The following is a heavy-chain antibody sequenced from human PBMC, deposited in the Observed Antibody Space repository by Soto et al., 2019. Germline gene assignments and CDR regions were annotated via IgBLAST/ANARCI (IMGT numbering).Heavy chain of an antibody. CDR3: ARYCSSTSCYRAFDY. CDR2: IYSGGST. D-gene: IGHD2-2*02. Sequence: GGSLRLSCAAYGFTVSSNYMSWVRQAPGKGLEWVSVIYSGGSTYYADSVKGRFTISRDNSKNTLYPQMNSLRAEDTAVYYCARYCSSTSCYRAFDYWGQGTLVTVSS. CDR1: GFTVSSNY. V-gene: IGHV3-53*01. J-gene: IGHJ4*02.